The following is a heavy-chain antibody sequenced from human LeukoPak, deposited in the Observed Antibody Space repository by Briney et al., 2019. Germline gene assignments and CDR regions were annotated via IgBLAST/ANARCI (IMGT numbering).Heavy chain of an antibody. D-gene: IGHD3-10*01. Sequence: PGGSLRLSCAASGFTFSSYAMSWVRQAPGKGLEWVSAISGSGGSTYYADSVKGRFTISRDNSKNTLYLQMNSLRAEDTAVYYCAKDQAVRGNTPRSSDYWGQGTLVTVSS. J-gene: IGHJ4*02. CDR3: AKDQAVRGNTPRSSDY. V-gene: IGHV3-23*01. CDR1: GFTFSSYA. CDR2: ISGSGGST.